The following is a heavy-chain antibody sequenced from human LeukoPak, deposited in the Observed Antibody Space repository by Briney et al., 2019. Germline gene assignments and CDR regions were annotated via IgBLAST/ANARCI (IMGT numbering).Heavy chain of an antibody. J-gene: IGHJ4*02. CDR2: ISGSGGST. CDR1: GFTFSSYA. Sequence: GGSLRLSCAASGFTFSSYAMSWVRQAPGKGLEWVSAISGSGGSTYYADSVKGRFTISRDNSKNTPYLQMNSLRAEDTAVYYCARTLDDYGDYNFDYWGQGTLVTVSS. D-gene: IGHD4-17*01. V-gene: IGHV3-23*01. CDR3: ARTLDDYGDYNFDY.